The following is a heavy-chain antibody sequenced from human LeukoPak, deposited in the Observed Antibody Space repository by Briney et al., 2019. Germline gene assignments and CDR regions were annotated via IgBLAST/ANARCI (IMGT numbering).Heavy chain of an antibody. CDR2: INTDGTKT. Sequence: GGSLRLSCAASGFTFSNYWIHWVRQAPGTGLVWVSRINTDGTKTLHADSVKGRFIISRDNAKNTLYLQMNTLRTDDTAVYYCTRGQVADYYYYYMDVWGKGTTVTVSS. CDR1: GFTFSNYW. V-gene: IGHV3-74*01. CDR3: TRGQVADYYYYYMDV. J-gene: IGHJ6*03.